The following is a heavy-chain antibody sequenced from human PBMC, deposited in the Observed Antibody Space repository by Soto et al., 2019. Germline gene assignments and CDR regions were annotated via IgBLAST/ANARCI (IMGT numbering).Heavy chain of an antibody. J-gene: IGHJ6*02. CDR3: ASGGAYGSGSYYHYYYYGMDV. D-gene: IGHD3-10*01. V-gene: IGHV3-74*01. Sequence: GGSLRLSCAASGFTFTRYSMNWVRQAPGKGLVWVSRINSDGSSTSYADSVKGRFTISRDNAKNTLYLQMNSLRAEDTAVYYCASGGAYGSGSYYHYYYYGMDVWGQGTTVTVSS. CDR1: GFTFTRYS. CDR2: INSDGSST.